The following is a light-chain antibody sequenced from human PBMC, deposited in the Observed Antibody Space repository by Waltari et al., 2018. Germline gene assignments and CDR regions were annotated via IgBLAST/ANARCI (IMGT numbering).Light chain of an antibody. CDR1: SCPTNSA. J-gene: IGLJ3*02. CDR3: QAWGTGIV. Sequence: QLVLTQSPSASASLGASVKFTCPLSSCPTNSAAAWHPPLPGKGPRFLMKINSDGSHNKGDGIPERFSGSSSGAERFLTISSLQSEDEADYYCQAWGTGIVFGGGTKLTVL. V-gene: IGLV4-69*01. CDR2: INSDGSH.